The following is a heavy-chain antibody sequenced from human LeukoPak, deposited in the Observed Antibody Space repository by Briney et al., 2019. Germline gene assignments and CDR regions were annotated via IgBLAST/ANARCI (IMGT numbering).Heavy chain of an antibody. CDR2: ISGSSNTI. CDR3: ARSSNGWYLFDY. CDR1: GFTFSTYS. D-gene: IGHD6-19*01. Sequence: GGSLRLSCAASGFTFSTYSMNWVRQAPGKGLEWLSYISGSSNTIYYADSVKGRFTISRDNAKNSLFLHMNSLRAEDTAIYYCARSSNGWYLFDYWGQGTLGTVSS. J-gene: IGHJ4*02. V-gene: IGHV3-48*01.